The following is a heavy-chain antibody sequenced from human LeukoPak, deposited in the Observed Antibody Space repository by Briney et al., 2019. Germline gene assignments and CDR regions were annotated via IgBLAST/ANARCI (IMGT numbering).Heavy chain of an antibody. CDR1: AFIFSGHW. J-gene: IGHJ4*02. CDR3: ARYRHLGY. V-gene: IGHV3-7*01. CDR2: IKEDGSER. Sequence: GGSLRLSCEDSAFIFSGHWMNWVRQTPGKGLEWVASIKEDGSERQYVDSVKGRFTISRDNGKNSLYLQMNSLRAEDTAVYYCARYRHLGYWGQGTLVTVSS.